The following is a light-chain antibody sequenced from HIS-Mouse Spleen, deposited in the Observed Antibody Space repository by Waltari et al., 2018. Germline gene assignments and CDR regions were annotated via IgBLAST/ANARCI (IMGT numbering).Light chain of an antibody. CDR1: SSDVGSYNL. CDR3: CSYAGSSTFDWV. V-gene: IGLV2-23*03. J-gene: IGLJ3*02. Sequence: QSALTQPASVSGSPGQSITISCTGTSSDVGSYNLVSWYQQHPGNAPKLMVDGGGSRPSGVSNRFSGSKSGNTASLTISGLQAEDEADYYCCSYAGSSTFDWVFGGGTKLTVL. CDR2: GGG.